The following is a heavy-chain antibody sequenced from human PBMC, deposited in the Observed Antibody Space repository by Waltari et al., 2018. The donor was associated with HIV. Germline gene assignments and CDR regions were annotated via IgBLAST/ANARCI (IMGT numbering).Heavy chain of an antibody. J-gene: IGHJ1*01. D-gene: IGHD2-15*01. CDR2: FDPKNCTP. Sequence: QLIQSTSALKRPGASVTISCQVSGYPLSDLSMQWVRQGRGQRLEWMGGFDPKNCTPVYSQRFWGRVSLAEDTSEDTAFLELNRLTSDDTAVYYCVTLYNESPLYSNFWGQGTLVTV. CDR3: VTLYNESPLYSNF. CDR1: GYPLSDLS. V-gene: IGHV1-24*01.